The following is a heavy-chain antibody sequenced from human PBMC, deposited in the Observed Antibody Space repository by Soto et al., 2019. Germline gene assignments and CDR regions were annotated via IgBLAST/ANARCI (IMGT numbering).Heavy chain of an antibody. Sequence: QVQLVQSGAEVKKPGASAKVSCKASGYIFPDYAIHWVRQAPGQRLEWMGWINAANGITKYSQKFQGRVTFTRDTSANTAYMEVTRLKSEDTALYFCARVPSMLYSASRDYFYRYGLDVWGQGTTVTVSS. CDR2: INAANGIT. J-gene: IGHJ6*02. V-gene: IGHV1-3*01. CDR3: ARVPSMLYSASRDYFYRYGLDV. D-gene: IGHD2-8*01. CDR1: GYIFPDYA.